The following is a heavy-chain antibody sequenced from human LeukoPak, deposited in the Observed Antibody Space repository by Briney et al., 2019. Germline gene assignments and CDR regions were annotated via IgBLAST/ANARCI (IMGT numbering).Heavy chain of an antibody. CDR2: IYSGGVT. J-gene: IGHJ4*02. D-gene: IGHD2-21*02. V-gene: IGHV3-53*01. CDR1: GFTVISNY. CDR3: ARGGGAYCGGDCHRNFDY. Sequence: GGSLRLSCAASGFTVISNYMSWVRQAPGKGLEWVSDIYSGGVTYYANSVKGRFTISRDNSKNTLYLQMNSLGAEDTAVYYCARGGGAYCGGDCHRNFDYWGQGTLVTVSS.